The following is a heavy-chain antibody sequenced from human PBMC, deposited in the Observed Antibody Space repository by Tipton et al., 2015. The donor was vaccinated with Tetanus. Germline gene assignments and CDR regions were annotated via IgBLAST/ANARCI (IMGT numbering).Heavy chain of an antibody. J-gene: IGHJ5*02. V-gene: IGHV4-34*01. CDR1: GGSFSGYY. D-gene: IGHD3-10*01. CDR2: ITHSGST. Sequence: GLVKPSETLSLTCAVYGGSFSGYYWSWIRQPPVKGLEWSGAITHSGSTNYNPSLKSRVTISVDTSKNQISLKLSSVTAADTAVYYCARGQSKRVTMVRGVRDNWFDPWGQGTLVTVSS. CDR3: ARGQSKRVTMVRGVRDNWFDP.